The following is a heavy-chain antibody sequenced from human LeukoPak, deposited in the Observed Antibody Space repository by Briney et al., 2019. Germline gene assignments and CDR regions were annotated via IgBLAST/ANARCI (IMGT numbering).Heavy chain of an antibody. J-gene: IGHJ4*02. CDR2: INHSGST. Sequence: SETLSLTCAVYGGSFSGYYWSWIRQPPGKGLEWIGEINHSGSTNYNPSLKSRVTISVDTSKNRFSLKLSSVTAADTAVYYCARAAQLVRDFDYWGQGTLVTVSS. D-gene: IGHD6-13*01. CDR1: GGSFSGYY. V-gene: IGHV4-34*01. CDR3: ARAAQLVRDFDY.